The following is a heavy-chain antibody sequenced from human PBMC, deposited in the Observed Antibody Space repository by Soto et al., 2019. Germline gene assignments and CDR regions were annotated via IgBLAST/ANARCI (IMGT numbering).Heavy chain of an antibody. CDR1: GGSINTYY. CDR3: ARRMGGASGIFDY. D-gene: IGHD3-16*01. V-gene: IGHV4-59*01. Sequence: QVQLQESGPGLVKPSETLSLTCTVSGGSINTYYWSWIRQPPGKGLEWIGYIYYSGNTYYNPSLKSRVAISVDTSKNQVSLKLSSVIAADTAVYYCARRMGGASGIFDYWGQGTLVTVSS. J-gene: IGHJ4*02. CDR2: IYYSGNT.